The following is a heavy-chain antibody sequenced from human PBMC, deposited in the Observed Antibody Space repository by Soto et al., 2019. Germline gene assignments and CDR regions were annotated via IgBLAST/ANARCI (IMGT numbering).Heavy chain of an antibody. D-gene: IGHD2-15*01. V-gene: IGHV3-30*03. Sequence: PGGSLRLSCAASGFSFTNYGIHLVRQSPGKGLEWVAHISNDGSKKFYGDSVKGRFTISRDNSENTVYLQMTSLRPDDTAVFYCARDVAMTSGLGSGYWGQGKMVTVSS. CDR3: ARDVAMTSGLGSGY. J-gene: IGHJ4*02. CDR1: GFSFTNYG. CDR2: ISNDGSKK.